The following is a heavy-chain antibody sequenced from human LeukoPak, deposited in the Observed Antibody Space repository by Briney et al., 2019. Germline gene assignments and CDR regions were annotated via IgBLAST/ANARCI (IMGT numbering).Heavy chain of an antibody. D-gene: IGHD3-10*01. Sequence: GGSLRLSCAASGFTFSDYWMHWVRQAPGKGLEWVSRIYSDETSTYYADSVRGRFTISRDNAKNTLYLQMNSLRAEDTAMYYCARVSGSRNYYFGAFDIWGQGTMVTVSS. J-gene: IGHJ3*02. CDR1: GFTFSDYW. CDR3: ARVSGSRNYYFGAFDI. CDR2: IYSDETST. V-gene: IGHV3-74*01.